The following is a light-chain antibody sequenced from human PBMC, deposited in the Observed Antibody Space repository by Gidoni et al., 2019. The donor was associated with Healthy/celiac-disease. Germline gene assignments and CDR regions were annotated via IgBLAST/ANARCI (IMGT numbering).Light chain of an antibody. J-gene: IGLJ3*02. CDR3: LLYYGGAQLGV. CDR1: TGAVTSGYY. V-gene: IGLV7-43*01. Sequence: QTVVTQQPSLTVSPGRTVTLTCASSTGAVTSGYYPNWFQQKPGQAPRALIYSTSNKHPWTPARFSGSLLGGKAALTLSGVQPEDEAEYYCLLYYGGAQLGVFGGGTKLTVL. CDR2: STS.